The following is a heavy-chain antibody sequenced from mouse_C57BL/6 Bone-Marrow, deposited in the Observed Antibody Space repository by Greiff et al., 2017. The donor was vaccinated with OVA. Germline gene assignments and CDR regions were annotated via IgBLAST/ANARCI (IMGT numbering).Heavy chain of an antibody. J-gene: IGHJ2*01. CDR3: ARAFYYFDY. CDR2: IYPRSGNT. Sequence: VQRVESGAELARPGASVKLSCKASGYTFTSYGISWVKQRTGQGLEWIGEIYPRSGNTYYNEKFKGKATLTADKSSSTAYMELRSLTSEDSAVYFCARAFYYFDYWGQGTTLTVSS. V-gene: IGHV1-81*01. CDR1: GYTFTSYG.